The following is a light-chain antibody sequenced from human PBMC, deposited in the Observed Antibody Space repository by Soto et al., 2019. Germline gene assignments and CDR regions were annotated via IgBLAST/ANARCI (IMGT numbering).Light chain of an antibody. CDR2: DAS. Sequence: EIVLTQSPATLSLSPGERATLSCRASQSVSSYLAWYQQKPGQAPRLRIYDASNRATGIPARFSGSGSGTDFTLTISSLEPEDFAVYYRQQRSNWPPVYTFGQGTKLEIK. J-gene: IGKJ2*01. CDR1: QSVSSY. CDR3: QQRSNWPPVYT. V-gene: IGKV3-11*01.